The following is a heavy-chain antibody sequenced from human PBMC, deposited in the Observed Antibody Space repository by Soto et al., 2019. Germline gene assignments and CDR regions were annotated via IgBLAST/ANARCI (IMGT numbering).Heavy chain of an antibody. J-gene: IGHJ4*02. Sequence: SQTLSLTCTVSGGSISSYYWSWIRQPPGKGLEWIGYIYYSGSTNYNPSLKSRVTISVDTSKNQFSLKLSSVTAADTAVYYCARDACIVVVPAAMKGGYFDYGGQGTLVTVSS. CDR1: GGSISSYY. CDR3: ARDACIVVVPAAMKGGYFDY. V-gene: IGHV4-59*01. CDR2: IYYSGST. D-gene: IGHD2-2*01.